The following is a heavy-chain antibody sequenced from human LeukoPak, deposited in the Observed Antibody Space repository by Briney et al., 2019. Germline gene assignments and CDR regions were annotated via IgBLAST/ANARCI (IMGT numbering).Heavy chain of an antibody. D-gene: IGHD6-13*01. CDR1: GGSFSGYY. CDR3: AKDLTIAAALGDGDY. V-gene: IGHV3-23*01. J-gene: IGHJ4*02. Sequence: ETLSLTCVVYGGSFSGYYWSWVRQAPGKGLEWVSAISGSGGSTYYADSVKGRFTISRDNSKNTLYLQMNSLRAEDTAVYYCAKDLTIAAALGDGDYWGQGTLVTVSS. CDR2: ISGSGGST.